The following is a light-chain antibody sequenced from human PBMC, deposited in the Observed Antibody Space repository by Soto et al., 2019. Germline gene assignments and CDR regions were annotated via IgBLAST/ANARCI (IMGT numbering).Light chain of an antibody. CDR3: SSYAGSNNLGV. CDR1: SSDVGGYNY. V-gene: IGLV2-8*01. Sequence: QSALTLPPSASGSPGQSVTISCTGTSSDVGGYNYVSWYQQHPGKAPKLMIYEVSKRPSGVPDRFSGSKSGNTASLTVSGLQAEDEAAYYCSSYAGSNNLGVFGAGTKVTVL. J-gene: IGLJ2*01. CDR2: EVS.